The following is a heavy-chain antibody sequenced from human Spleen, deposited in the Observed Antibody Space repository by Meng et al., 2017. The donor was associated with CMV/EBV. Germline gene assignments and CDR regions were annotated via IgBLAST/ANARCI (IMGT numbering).Heavy chain of an antibody. CDR2: ISYDGSNK. CDR3: ARDRGYCSSTGCYYFDY. V-gene: IGHV3-30-3*01. D-gene: IGHD2-2*01. Sequence: GGSLRLSCAASGFTFSSYAMHWVRQAPGKGLEWVAVISYDGSNKYYADSVKGRFTISRDNSKNTLFLQMDSLRAEDTAVYYCARDRGYCSSTGCYYFDYWGQGTLVTVSS. J-gene: IGHJ4*02. CDR1: GFTFSSYA.